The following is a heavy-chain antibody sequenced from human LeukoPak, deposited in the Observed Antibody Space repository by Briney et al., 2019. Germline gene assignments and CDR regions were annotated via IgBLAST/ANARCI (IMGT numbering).Heavy chain of an antibody. CDR2: INHSGST. D-gene: IGHD5-12*01. Sequence: PSETLSLTCAVYGGSFSGYYWSWIRQPPGKGLEWIGEINHSGSTNYNPSLKSRVTISVDTSKNQFSLKLSSVTAADTAVYYCARRDRSRSGYKDRGQGTLVTVSS. CDR1: GGSFSGYY. J-gene: IGHJ4*02. CDR3: ARRDRSRSGYKD. V-gene: IGHV4-34*01.